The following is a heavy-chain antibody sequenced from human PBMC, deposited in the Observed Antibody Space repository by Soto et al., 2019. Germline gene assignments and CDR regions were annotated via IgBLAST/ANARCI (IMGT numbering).Heavy chain of an antibody. D-gene: IGHD3-10*01. V-gene: IGHV3-30*18. CDR1: GFTFSDYD. CDR3: AKGLWFGELEYFDY. J-gene: IGHJ4*02. CDR2: ISYDGSNK. Sequence: PGGSLRLSCAASGFTFSDYDMSWIRQAPGKGLEWVAVISYDGSNKYYADSVKGRFTISRDNSKNTLYLQMNSLRVEDTAVYYCAKGLWFGELEYFDYWGQGTPVTV.